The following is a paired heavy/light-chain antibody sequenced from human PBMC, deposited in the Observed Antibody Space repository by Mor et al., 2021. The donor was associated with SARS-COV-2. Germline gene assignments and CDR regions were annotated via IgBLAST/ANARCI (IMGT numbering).Heavy chain of an antibody. J-gene: IGHJ4*02. Sequence: QVTLRESGPALVKPTQTLTLTCTFSGFSLSSSGMCLSWIRQPPGKALEWLALIDWDDDKYYSTSLKTRLTISKDTSKNQVVLTMTNMDPVDTATYYCARTYHYDSSGYYRVEGAFDYWGQGTLVTVSS. CDR3: ARTYHYDSSGYYRVEGAFDY. CDR2: IDWDDDK. CDR1: GFSLSSSGMC. V-gene: IGHV2-70*13. D-gene: IGHD3-22*01.
Light chain of an antibody. V-gene: IGLV3-1*01. CDR2: QDS. CDR3: QAWDSHTGV. Sequence: SYELTQPPSVSVSPGQTASITCSGDKLGNKYAYWYQQKPGQSPVLVIYQDSKRPSGIPERFSGSNSGNTATLTISGTQAMDEADYYCQAWDSHTGVFGGGTKLTVL. CDR1: KLGNKY. J-gene: IGLJ2*01.